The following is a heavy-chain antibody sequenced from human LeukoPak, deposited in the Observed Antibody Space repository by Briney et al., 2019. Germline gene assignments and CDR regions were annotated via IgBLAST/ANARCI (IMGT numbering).Heavy chain of an antibody. V-gene: IGHV3-23*01. CDR2: ISGSGGST. CDR1: GFTFSSYA. Sequence: GGSLRLSCAASGFTFSSYAMSWVRQAPGKGLEWVSAISGSGGSTYYADSVKGRFTISRDNSKNTLYLQMNSLRAEDTAVYYCAKAWDYGDHGDYFDYWGQGTLVTVSS. CDR3: AKAWDYGDHGDYFDY. D-gene: IGHD4-17*01. J-gene: IGHJ4*02.